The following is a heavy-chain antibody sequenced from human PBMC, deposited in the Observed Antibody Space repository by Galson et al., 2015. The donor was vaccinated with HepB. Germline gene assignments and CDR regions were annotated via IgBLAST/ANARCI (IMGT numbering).Heavy chain of an antibody. Sequence: CAASGFTFEDYAMHWVRQVPGKGLEWVSGISWNSDFTGYADSVRGRFTISGDNAKYFLYLQMNSLRPEDTALYYCAQDLTYYYGSGSYFVGMDVWGQGTTVTVSS. CDR3: AQDLTYYYGSGSYFVGMDV. CDR2: ISWNSDFT. D-gene: IGHD3-10*01. CDR1: GFTFEDYA. J-gene: IGHJ6*02. V-gene: IGHV3-9*01.